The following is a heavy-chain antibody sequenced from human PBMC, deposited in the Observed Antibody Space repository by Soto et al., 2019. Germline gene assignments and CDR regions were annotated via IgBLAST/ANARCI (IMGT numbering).Heavy chain of an antibody. CDR1: GGSVSSDRFY. CDR3: ARRGSGYSDAFDI. D-gene: IGHD3-22*01. CDR2: IYYSGST. Sequence: LSLTCTVSGGSVSSDRFYLSWIRQPPGKGLEWIGYIYYSGSTNYNPSLKSRVTISVDTSKNQVSLKLSSVTPADTAVYYCARRGSGYSDAFDIWGQGTLVTVSS. J-gene: IGHJ3*02. V-gene: IGHV4-61*01.